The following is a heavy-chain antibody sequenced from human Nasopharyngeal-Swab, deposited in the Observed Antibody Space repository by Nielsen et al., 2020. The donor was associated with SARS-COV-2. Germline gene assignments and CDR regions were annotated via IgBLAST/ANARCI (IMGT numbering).Heavy chain of an antibody. D-gene: IGHD3-3*01. V-gene: IGHV4-59*08. J-gene: IGHJ6*02. CDR3: ARLGVTIFGVVPGGMDV. CDR1: GGSISSYY. CDR2: IHYSGGT. Sequence: SETLSLTCTVSGGSISSYYWTWIRQSPVKGLEWIGYIHYSGGTTYHPSLKSRVTISLDTSRRQFSLRLSSVTAAATAVYYCARLGVTIFGVVPGGMDVWGQGTTVTVSS.